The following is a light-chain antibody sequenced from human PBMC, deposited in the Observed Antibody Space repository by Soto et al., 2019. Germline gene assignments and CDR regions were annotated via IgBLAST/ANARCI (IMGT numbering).Light chain of an antibody. V-gene: IGLV4-69*01. J-gene: IGLJ1*01. Sequence: QLVLTQSPSASASLGASDKLTCTLSSGHSSYAIAWHQQQPEKGPRYLMKLNSDGSHSQGDGIPDRFSGSSSGAERYLTISSLQSEDEADYYCQTWGTGIQVFGTGTQLTVL. CDR1: SGHSSYA. CDR2: LNSDGSH. CDR3: QTWGTGIQV.